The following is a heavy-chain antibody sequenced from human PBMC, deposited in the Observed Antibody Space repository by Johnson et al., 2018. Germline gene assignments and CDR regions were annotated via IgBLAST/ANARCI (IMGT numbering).Heavy chain of an antibody. CDR1: GFTFSSYG. J-gene: IGHJ1*01. CDR2: ISYAGSTQ. V-gene: IGHV3-30*18. CDR3: AKETWYDYGRGH. Sequence: QVQLVESGGGVVQPGRSLRLSCAASGFTFSSYGMHWVRQAPGTGLEWVAVISYAGSTQYYADSVKGRFTISRDNSKNTLYLQMNSLRAEDTAGDYCAKETWYDYGRGHWGQGTLVTVSS. D-gene: IGHD3-16*01.